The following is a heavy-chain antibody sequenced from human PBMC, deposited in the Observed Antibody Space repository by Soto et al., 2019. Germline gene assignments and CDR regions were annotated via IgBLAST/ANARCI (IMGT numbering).Heavy chain of an antibody. CDR3: ARESRTVFGVVVRRKEYYFDY. V-gene: IGHV3-7*03. J-gene: IGHJ4*02. D-gene: IGHD3-3*01. CDR1: GFTFSRLY. CDR2: IKQDGSEK. Sequence: GGSLRLSCAAAGFTFSRLYMSWVRQPPGKGPEWVANIKQDGSEKYYVDSAKGRFTISRDNAKNSLYLEMNSLRAEDTAVYYCARESRTVFGVVVRRKEYYFDYWGRGTLVTVSS.